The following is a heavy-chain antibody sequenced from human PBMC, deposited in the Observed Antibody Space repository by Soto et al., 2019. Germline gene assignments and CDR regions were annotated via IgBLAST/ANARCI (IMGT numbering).Heavy chain of an antibody. CDR3: ASGYGFWSGGAYMDV. D-gene: IGHD3-3*01. Sequence: VQLVQSGAEVKKPGASVKVSCKASGYTFTSYAVHWVRQAPGQRLEWMGWINAVNGNTKYSQKFQGRVTITRDTCASTAYMELSSLRSEDTAVYYCASGYGFWSGGAYMDVWGKGNTVTVSS. J-gene: IGHJ6*03. CDR1: GYTFTSYA. V-gene: IGHV1-3*01. CDR2: INAVNGNT.